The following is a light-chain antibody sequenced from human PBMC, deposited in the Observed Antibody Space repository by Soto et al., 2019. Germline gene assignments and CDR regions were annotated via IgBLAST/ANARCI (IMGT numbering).Light chain of an antibody. CDR3: SSYTITSTLVV. Sequence: QSALTQSASVSGSPGQSIAISCTGTSSDVGAYNYVSWYQQHPGKAPKLLIYDVSNRPSGVSNRFSGSKSGNTASLTISGLQAEDEADYYCSSYTITSTLVVFGGGTKLTVL. CDR2: DVS. V-gene: IGLV2-14*03. J-gene: IGLJ2*01. CDR1: SSDVGAYNY.